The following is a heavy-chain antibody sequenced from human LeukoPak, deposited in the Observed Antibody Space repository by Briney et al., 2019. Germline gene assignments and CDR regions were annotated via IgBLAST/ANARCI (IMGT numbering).Heavy chain of an antibody. CDR1: GGSFSGYY. CDR3: ARDKRELRWFDP. D-gene: IGHD1-26*01. J-gene: IGHJ5*02. Sequence: KSSETLSLTCAVYGGSFSGYYWSWIRQPPGKGLEWIGSIYYSGSTYYNPSLKSRVTISVDTSKNQFSLKLSSVTAADTAVYYCARDKRELRWFDPWGQGTLVTVSS. V-gene: IGHV4-34*01. CDR2: IYYSGST.